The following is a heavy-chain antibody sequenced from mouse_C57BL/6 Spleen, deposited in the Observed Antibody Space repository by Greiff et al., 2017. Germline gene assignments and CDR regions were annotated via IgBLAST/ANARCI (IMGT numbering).Heavy chain of an antibody. D-gene: IGHD1-1*01. V-gene: IGHV1-64*01. Sequence: VQLQQPGAELVKPGASVKLSCKASGYTFPSYWMHWVKQRPGQGLEWIGMIHPNSGSTNYNEKFKSKANLTVDKSSSTAYMQLSSLTSEDSAVYYCARWDYGSSYCDYWGQGTTLTVSS. CDR1: GYTFPSYW. CDR3: ARWDYGSSYCDY. CDR2: IHPNSGST. J-gene: IGHJ2*01.